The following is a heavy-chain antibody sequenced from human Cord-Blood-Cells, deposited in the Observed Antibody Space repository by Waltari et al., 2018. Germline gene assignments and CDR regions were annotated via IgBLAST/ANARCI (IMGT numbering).Heavy chain of an antibody. Sequence: EVQLVETGGGLIQPGGSLRLSCAASGFTVSSNYMSWVRQAPGKGVEWLSVNYSGGSTYYADSVKGRFTISRDNSKNTLYLQMNSLRAEDTAVYYCARDSPYGSGSYYDYWGQGTLVTVSS. J-gene: IGHJ4*02. CDR3: ARDSPYGSGSYYDY. CDR2: NYSGGST. D-gene: IGHD3-10*01. V-gene: IGHV3-53*02. CDR1: GFTVSSNY.